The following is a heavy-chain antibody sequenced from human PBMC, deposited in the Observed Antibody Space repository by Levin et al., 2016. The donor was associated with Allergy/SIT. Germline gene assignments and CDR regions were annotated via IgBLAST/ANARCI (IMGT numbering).Heavy chain of an antibody. J-gene: IGHJ4*02. CDR2: IYYSGST. D-gene: IGHD3-3*01. CDR1: GESMSSGGYF. CDR3: ARGTSLEWVLSTPYFDY. Sequence: SETLSLTCDVSGESMSSGGYFWSWIRQYPGKGLEWIGYIYYSGSTYYSPSLKSRLSISKDTSKNQFSLKLTSVTAADTAIYYCARGTSLEWVLSTPYFDYWGQGILVTVSS. V-gene: IGHV4-31*11.